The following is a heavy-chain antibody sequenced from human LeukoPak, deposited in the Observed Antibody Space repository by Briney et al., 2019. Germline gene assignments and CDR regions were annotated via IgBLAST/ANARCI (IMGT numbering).Heavy chain of an antibody. CDR1: GFTFSSYG. CDR3: AKGELSGTQGAFDI. D-gene: IGHD5-12*01. Sequence: PGRSLRLSCAASGFTFSSYGMHWVRQAPGKGLEWVAVISYDGSNKYYADSVKGRFTISRDNSKNTLYLQMNSLRAEDTAVYYCAKGELSGTQGAFDIWGQGTMVTVSS. CDR2: ISYDGSNK. V-gene: IGHV3-30*18. J-gene: IGHJ3*02.